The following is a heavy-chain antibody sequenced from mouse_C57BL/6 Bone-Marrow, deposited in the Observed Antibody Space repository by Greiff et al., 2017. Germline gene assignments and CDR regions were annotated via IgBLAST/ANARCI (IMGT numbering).Heavy chain of an antibody. V-gene: IGHV3-6*01. CDR2: ISYDGSN. J-gene: IGHJ1*03. Sequence: EVQLQQSGPGLVKPSQSLSLTCSVTGYSITSGYYWNWIRQFPGNKLEWMGYISYDGSNNYNPSLKNRISITRDTSKNQFFLKLNSVTTEDTATYYCARDGPENLKTSGDWYFDVWGTGTTVTVSS. D-gene: IGHD6-1*01. CDR3: ARDGPENLKTSGDWYFDV. CDR1: GYSITSGYY.